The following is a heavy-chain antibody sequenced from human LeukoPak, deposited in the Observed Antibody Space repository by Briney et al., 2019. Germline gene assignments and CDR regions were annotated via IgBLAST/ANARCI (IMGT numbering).Heavy chain of an antibody. V-gene: IGHV1-2*02. CDR2: INPNSGGT. D-gene: IGHD3-16*02. CDR3: AGDYVWGSYRPNNWFDP. CDR1: GYTFTSYY. J-gene: IGHJ5*02. Sequence: GASVKVSCKASGYTFTSYYMHWVRQAPGQGLEWMGWINPNSGGTNYAQKFQGRVTMTRDTSISTAYMELSRLRSDDTAVYYCAGDYVWGSYRPNNWFDPWGQGTLVTVSS.